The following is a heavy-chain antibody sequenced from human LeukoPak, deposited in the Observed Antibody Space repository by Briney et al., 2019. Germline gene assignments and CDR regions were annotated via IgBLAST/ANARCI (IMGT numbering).Heavy chain of an antibody. CDR1: GGSISSSSYY. D-gene: IGHD6-19*01. CDR3: ARGSPPRSY. Sequence: SETLSLTCTVSGGSISSSSYYWGWIRQPPGQGLEWIGYIYYSGSTSYNPSLKSRVTISIDTSKRQFSLKLSSVTAADTAVYYCARGSPPRSYWGRGTLVTVSS. V-gene: IGHV4-61*05. CDR2: IYYSGST. J-gene: IGHJ4*02.